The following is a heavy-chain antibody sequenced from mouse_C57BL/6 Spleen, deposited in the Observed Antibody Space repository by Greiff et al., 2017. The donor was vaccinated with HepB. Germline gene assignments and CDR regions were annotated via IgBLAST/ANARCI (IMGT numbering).Heavy chain of an antibody. J-gene: IGHJ2*01. CDR2: ISSGGSYT. CDR1: GFTFSSYG. CDR3: ARQIYYDYAYYFDY. Sequence: EVNVVESGGDLVKPGGSLKLSCAASGFTFSSYGMSWVRQTPDKRLEWVATISSGGSYTYYPDSVKGRFTISRDNAKNTLYLQMSSLKSEDTAMYYCARQIYYDYAYYFDYWGQGTTLTVSS. D-gene: IGHD2-4*01. V-gene: IGHV5-6*01.